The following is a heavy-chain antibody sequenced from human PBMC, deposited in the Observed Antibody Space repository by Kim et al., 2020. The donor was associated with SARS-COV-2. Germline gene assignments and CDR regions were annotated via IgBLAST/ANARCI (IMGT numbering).Heavy chain of an antibody. CDR1: GYTFTSYY. CDR3: ARDGHIVVVIAIPSKTGYYGMDV. CDR2: INPSGGST. J-gene: IGHJ6*02. V-gene: IGHV1-46*01. D-gene: IGHD2-21*01. Sequence: ASVKVSCKASGYTFTSYYMHWVRQAPGQGLEWMGIINPSGGSTSYAQKFQGRVTMTRDTSTSTVYMELISLRSEDTAVYYCARDGHIVVVIAIPSKTGYYGMDVWGQGTTVTVSS.